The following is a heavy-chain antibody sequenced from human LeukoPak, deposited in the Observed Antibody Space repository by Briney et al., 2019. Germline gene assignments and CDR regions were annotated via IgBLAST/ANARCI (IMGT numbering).Heavy chain of an antibody. J-gene: IGHJ4*02. V-gene: IGHV4-4*07. CDR2: MHADGDS. Sequence: PSETLSLTCTVSGDSISGYFWSWIRQPAGKGPEWIGRMHADGDSNYNPSLKSRITLSFDTPENQFSLTLTSVTAADTAVYFCARAPSGCGGTCAFDSWGQGTLVTVSS. CDR1: GDSISGYF. CDR3: ARAPSGCGGTCAFDS. D-gene: IGHD2-15*01.